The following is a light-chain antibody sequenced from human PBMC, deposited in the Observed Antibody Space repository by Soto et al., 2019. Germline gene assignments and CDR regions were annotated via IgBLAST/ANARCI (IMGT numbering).Light chain of an antibody. V-gene: IGLV3-1*01. CDR3: QAWDSSTAV. Sequence: SYELTQPPSVSVSPGQTASITCSGDKLGDKYACWYQQKPGQSPVLVIYEDSKRPSGIPERFSGSNSGNTATLPIRGTQAMDEPDYYCQAWDSSTAVFGGGTKVTVL. CDR2: EDS. CDR1: KLGDKY. J-gene: IGLJ2*01.